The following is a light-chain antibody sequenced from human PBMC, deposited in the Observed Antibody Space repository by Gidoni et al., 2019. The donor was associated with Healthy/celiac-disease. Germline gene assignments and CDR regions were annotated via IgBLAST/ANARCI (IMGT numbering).Light chain of an antibody. CDR3: CSYAGSSTFV. Sequence: QSALTQPAPVSGSPGQSITISCTGTSSDVGSYNLVSWYQQHPGKAPKLMIYEGSKRPSGVSNRFAGSKSGNTASLTISVLQGEDEADYCCCSYAGSSTFVFGGGTKLTVL. V-gene: IGLV2-23*03. CDR2: EGS. CDR1: SSDVGSYNL. J-gene: IGLJ3*02.